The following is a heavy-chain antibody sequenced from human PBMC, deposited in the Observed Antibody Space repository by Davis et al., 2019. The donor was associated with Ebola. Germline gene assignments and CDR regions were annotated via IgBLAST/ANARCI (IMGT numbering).Heavy chain of an antibody. CDR1: GFTFDDFA. CDR2: ISWNSDHK. J-gene: IGHJ6*02. Sequence: PGGSLRLSCAASGFTFDDFAMHWVRQAPGKGLEWVSGISWNSDHKAYATSVKGRFTISRDNAKNSLFLQMNSLRPEDTGLYYCVKASSLYLVGLDVWGQGTTVTVSS. D-gene: IGHD5/OR15-5a*01. CDR3: VKASSLYLVGLDV. V-gene: IGHV3-9*01.